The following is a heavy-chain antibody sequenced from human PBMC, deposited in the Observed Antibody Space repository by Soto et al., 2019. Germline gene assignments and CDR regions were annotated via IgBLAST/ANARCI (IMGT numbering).Heavy chain of an antibody. D-gene: IGHD2-21*01. CDR2: INPSGGST. Sequence: ASVKVSCKASGYTFTSYYMHWVRQAPGQGLEWMGIINPSGGSTSYAQKFQGRVTMTRDTSTSTVYMELSSLRSEDTAVYYCAASCVACGGFNYYGMDVWGQGTTVTVSS. J-gene: IGHJ6*02. CDR3: AASCVACGGFNYYGMDV. V-gene: IGHV1-46*01. CDR1: GYTFTSYY.